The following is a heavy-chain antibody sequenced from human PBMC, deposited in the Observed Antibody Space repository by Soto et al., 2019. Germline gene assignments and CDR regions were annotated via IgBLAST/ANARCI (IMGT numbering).Heavy chain of an antibody. Sequence: HPGGSLRLSCAPSGFTFRNFAMSWVRQAPGKGLEWVSTISGSGGSTYSVDSVKGRFTISRDNYKNTMYMQMNRLRTEDTAVYYCAKDPLRGQQGGTLFEFWGQGTLVTVSS. CDR1: GFTFRNFA. D-gene: IGHD1-26*01. CDR3: AKDPLRGQQGGTLFEF. V-gene: IGHV3-23*01. J-gene: IGHJ4*02. CDR2: ISGSGGST.